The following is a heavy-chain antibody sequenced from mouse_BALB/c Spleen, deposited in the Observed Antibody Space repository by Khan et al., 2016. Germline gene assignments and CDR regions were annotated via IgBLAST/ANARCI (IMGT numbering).Heavy chain of an antibody. V-gene: IGHV5-6-3*01. D-gene: IGHD2-1*01. CDR2: INSNGGST. Sequence: EVELVESGGGLVQPGGSLKLSCVASGFTFSNYGMSWVRQTPDKRLELVATINSNGGSTYYSDSVKGRFTISRDNAKNTLYLQMSSLKSEDTALYYCARRGYGNYPNYWGQGTTLTGSS. J-gene: IGHJ2*01. CDR3: ARRGYGNYPNY. CDR1: GFTFSNYG.